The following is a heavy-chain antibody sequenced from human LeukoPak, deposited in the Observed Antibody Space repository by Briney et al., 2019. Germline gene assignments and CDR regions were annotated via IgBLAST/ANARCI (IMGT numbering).Heavy chain of an antibody. D-gene: IGHD2-2*02. J-gene: IGHJ4*02. Sequence: SGGSLRLSCAASGFTFSSYGMHWVRQAPGKGLEWVANMNHDGSEKYYIDSVKGRFTISRDNAKNSLYLQMNSLRAEDTAVYYCARNQLYCGGPTCYRTGDDSWGQGTLVTVSS. CDR1: GFTFSSYG. V-gene: IGHV3-7*01. CDR2: MNHDGSEK. CDR3: ARNQLYCGGPTCYRTGDDS.